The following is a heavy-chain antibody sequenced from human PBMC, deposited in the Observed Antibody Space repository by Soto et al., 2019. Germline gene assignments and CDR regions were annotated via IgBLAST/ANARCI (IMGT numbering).Heavy chain of an antibody. CDR2: ISYNGRNK. CDR3: ARQAKIGDRSQFYFDS. CDR1: GFTCSFYA. J-gene: IGHJ4*02. D-gene: IGHD3-16*01. V-gene: IGHV3-30*04. Sequence: GSLRLSGAASGFTCSFYAMHWVRQAPGKGLEWVAVISYNGRNKHYVDSVKGRFTISRDNSQDTLYLQMDSLRPDDTAVYYCARQAKIGDRSQFYFDSWGQGTLVTVSS.